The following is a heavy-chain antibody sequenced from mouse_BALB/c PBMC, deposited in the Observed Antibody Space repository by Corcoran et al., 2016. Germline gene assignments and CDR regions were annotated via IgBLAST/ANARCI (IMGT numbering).Heavy chain of an antibody. D-gene: IGHD3-1*01. J-gene: IGHJ3*01. V-gene: IGHV14-1*02. Sequence: EVQLQQSGAELVRPGALVKLSCKASGFNIKDYYMHWVKQRPEQGLEWIGWIDPENGNTIYDPKFQGKASIKADTSSNTAYLQLSSLTSEDTAVYCGVSAARATWFAYWGQGTLVTVSA. CDR2: IDPENGNT. CDR1: GFNIKDYY. CDR3: VSAARATWFAY.